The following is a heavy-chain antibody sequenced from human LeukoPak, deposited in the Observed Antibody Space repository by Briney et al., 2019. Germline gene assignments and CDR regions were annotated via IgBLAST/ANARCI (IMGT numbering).Heavy chain of an antibody. D-gene: IGHD3-10*01. CDR1: GGXISSYY. Sequence: PSETLSLTCTVSGGXISSYYCSWIRQPPGKGLEWIGYIYYSGSTYYNPSLKSRVTISVDTSKNQFSLKLSSVTAADTAVYYCARYPDRPLGAYYYGMDVWGQGTTVTVSS. J-gene: IGHJ6*02. V-gene: IGHV4-59*12. CDR3: ARYPDRPLGAYYYGMDV. CDR2: IYYSGST.